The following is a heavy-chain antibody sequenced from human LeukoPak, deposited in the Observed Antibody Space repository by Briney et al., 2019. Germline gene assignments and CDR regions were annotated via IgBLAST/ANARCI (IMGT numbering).Heavy chain of an antibody. V-gene: IGHV5-51*01. D-gene: IGHD3-16*01. CDR2: IYPGDSDT. Sequence: GESLKISCEGSGYSFSSYWIAWVRQMPGKGLEWMGIIYPGDSDTRYGPSFQGQVTISADKSINTAYLQWSSLKASDTAMYYCARRAPGVRYFDYWGQGSLVTVSS. CDR1: GYSFSSYW. J-gene: IGHJ4*02. CDR3: ARRAPGVRYFDY.